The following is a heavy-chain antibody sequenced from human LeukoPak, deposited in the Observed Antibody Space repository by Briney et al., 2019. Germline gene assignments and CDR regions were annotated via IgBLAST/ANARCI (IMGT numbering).Heavy chain of an antibody. Sequence: GGSLRLSCAASGFTFSSYSMNWVRQAPGKGLEWVSSISSSSSYIYYADSVKGRFTISRDNAKNSLYLQMNRLRAEDTAVYYCARVQTYYYGPGEYYFDYWGQGTLVTVSS. CDR3: ARVQTYYYGPGEYYFDY. J-gene: IGHJ4*02. D-gene: IGHD3-10*01. V-gene: IGHV3-21*01. CDR1: GFTFSSYS. CDR2: ISSSSSYI.